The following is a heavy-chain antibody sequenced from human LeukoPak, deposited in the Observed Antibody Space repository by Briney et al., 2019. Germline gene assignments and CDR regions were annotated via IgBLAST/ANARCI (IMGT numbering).Heavy chain of an antibody. CDR2: INPNSGGT. V-gene: IGHV1-2*02. CDR3: GLGELRFVIL. Sequence: ASVKVSCKASGYTFTGYYMHWVRQAPGQGLEWMGWINPNSGGTNYAQKLQGSVTMTRDTSISTAYMELSRLRSDDTAVYYCGLGELRFVILWGQGSLVTVSS. CDR1: GYTFTGYY. D-gene: IGHD1-26*01. J-gene: IGHJ4*02.